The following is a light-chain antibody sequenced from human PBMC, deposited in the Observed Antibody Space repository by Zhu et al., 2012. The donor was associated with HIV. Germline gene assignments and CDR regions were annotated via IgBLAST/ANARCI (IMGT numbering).Light chain of an antibody. CDR3: QQYYSFPQT. CDR1: QSVYKW. CDR2: EAS. Sequence: DIQMTQSPSTLSASIGDRVTITCRASQSVYKWLAWYQQKPEKAPKLLIYEASILETGVPSRFSGSGSGTEFTLTISSLQSEDFATYYCQQYYSFPQTFGQGTKVEIK. J-gene: IGKJ1*01. V-gene: IGKV1-5*03.